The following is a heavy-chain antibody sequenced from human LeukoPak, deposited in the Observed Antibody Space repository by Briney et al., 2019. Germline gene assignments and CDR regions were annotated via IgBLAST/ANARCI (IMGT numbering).Heavy chain of an antibody. CDR2: MNPNSGNT. V-gene: IGHV1-8*01. CDR3: ARGLGYCSSTSCYNGDDY. CDR1: GYTFTSYD. D-gene: IGHD2-2*02. J-gene: IGHJ4*02. Sequence: ASVKVSCKASGYTFTSYDINWVRQATGQGLEWMGWMNPNSGNTGYAQKFQGRVTMTRNTSINTAYMELSSLRSEDTAVYYCARGLGYCSSTSCYNGDDYWGQGTLVTVSS.